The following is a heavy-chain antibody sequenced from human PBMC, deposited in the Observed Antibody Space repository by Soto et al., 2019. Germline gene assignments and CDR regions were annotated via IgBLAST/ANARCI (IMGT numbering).Heavy chain of an antibody. CDR2: TKNKPNNYTT. CDR1: GFTFTVHY. Sequence: GGSLRLSCLASGFTFTVHYMDWVRQAPGTGLEWIARTKNKPNNYTTTYAASVKGRFTISRDDSESSLYLQMNNLKAEDTAVYYCAREIRRDYYYYYPLDVWGQGTTVTVSS. CDR3: AREIRRDYYYYYPLDV. J-gene: IGHJ6*02. V-gene: IGHV3-72*01.